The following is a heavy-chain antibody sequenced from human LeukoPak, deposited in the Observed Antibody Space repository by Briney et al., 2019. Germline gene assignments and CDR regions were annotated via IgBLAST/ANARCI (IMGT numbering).Heavy chain of an antibody. J-gene: IGHJ4*02. CDR1: GFTFSSYT. V-gene: IGHV3-21*01. D-gene: IGHD1-26*01. CDR3: ARGALSGSYQSDHPFDY. CDR2: ISSSGSYI. Sequence: GGSLRLSCAVSGFTFSSYTMNWVRQTPGKGLEWVSSISSSGSYIYYADSVKGRFTISRDDVRNSLYLQMNSLRAEDTAVYYCARGALSGSYQSDHPFDYWGQGTLVTVSS.